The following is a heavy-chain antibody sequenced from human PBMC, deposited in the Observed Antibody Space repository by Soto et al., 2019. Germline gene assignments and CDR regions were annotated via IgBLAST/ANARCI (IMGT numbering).Heavy chain of an antibody. Sequence: QVQLVESGGGVVQPGRSLRLSCAASGFTFSSYGMHWVRQAPGKGLEWVTLIWFDGSNKFYADSVKGRFTISRDNSRNTVYLQMNSLRAEDTAVYYCARVPNEVVKFDLWGRGTLVTVSS. CDR2: IWFDGSNK. CDR1: GFTFSSYG. J-gene: IGHJ2*01. D-gene: IGHD3-22*01. V-gene: IGHV3-33*01. CDR3: ARVPNEVVKFDL.